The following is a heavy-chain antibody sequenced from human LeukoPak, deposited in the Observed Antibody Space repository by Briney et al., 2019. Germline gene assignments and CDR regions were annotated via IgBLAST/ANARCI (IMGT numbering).Heavy chain of an antibody. CDR3: ARGYDSSPDAFDI. Sequence: ASVKVSCKAFGYTFTGYYMHWVRQAPGQGLEWMGWINPNSGGTNYAQKFQGRVTMTRDTSISTAYMELSRLRSDDTAVYYCARGYDSSPDAFDIWGQGTMVTVSS. V-gene: IGHV1-2*02. D-gene: IGHD3-22*01. J-gene: IGHJ3*02. CDR1: GYTFTGYY. CDR2: INPNSGGT.